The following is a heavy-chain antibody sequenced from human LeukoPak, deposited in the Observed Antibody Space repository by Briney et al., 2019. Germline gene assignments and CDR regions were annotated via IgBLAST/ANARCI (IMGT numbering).Heavy chain of an antibody. D-gene: IGHD3-22*01. J-gene: IGHJ6*02. CDR3: AKGRDSSGYYYYYGMDV. CDR1: GFTFSSYA. Sequence: GGSLRLSCAASGFTFSSYAMSWVRQAPGKGLDWVSAISGGGGGTYYADSVKGRFTISRDNSKNTLYLQMNSLRAEDTAVYYCAKGRDSSGYYYYYGMDVWGQGTTVTVSS. CDR2: ISGGGGGT. V-gene: IGHV3-23*01.